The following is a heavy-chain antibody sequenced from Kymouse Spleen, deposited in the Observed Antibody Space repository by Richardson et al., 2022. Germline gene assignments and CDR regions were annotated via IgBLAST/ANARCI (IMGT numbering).Heavy chain of an antibody. CDR1: GFTFSSYG. CDR2: ISYDGSNK. CDR3: AKDRGTGTTHYYYYYGMDV. V-gene: IGHV3-30*18. J-gene: IGHJ6*02. D-gene: IGHD1-7*01. Sequence: QVQLVESGGGVVQPGRSLRLSCAASGFTFSSYGMHWVRQAPGKGLEWVAVISYDGSNKYYADSVKGRFTISRDNSKNTLYLQMNSLRAEDTAVYYCAKDRGTGTTHYYYYYGMDVWGQGTTVTVSS.